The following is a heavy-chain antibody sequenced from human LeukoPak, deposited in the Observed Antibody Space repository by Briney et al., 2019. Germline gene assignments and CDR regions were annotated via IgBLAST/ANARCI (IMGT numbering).Heavy chain of an antibody. CDR3: AREIVVVISALDWFDP. CDR1: GYSISSGYY. V-gene: IGHV4-38-2*02. Sequence: SETLSLTCTVSGYSISSGYYWGWIRQPPGKGLEWIGSIYHSGSTYYNPSLKGRVTISVDTSKNQFSLKLSSVTAADTAVYYCAREIVVVISALDWFDPWGQGTLVTVSS. D-gene: IGHD3-22*01. CDR2: IYHSGST. J-gene: IGHJ5*02.